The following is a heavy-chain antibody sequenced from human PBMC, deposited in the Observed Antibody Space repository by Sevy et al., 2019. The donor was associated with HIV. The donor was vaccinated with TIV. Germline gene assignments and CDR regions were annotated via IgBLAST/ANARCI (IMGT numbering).Heavy chain of an antibody. CDR2: IYYSWST. Sequence: SETLSLTCTVSGDSVSGGNYYWSWIRQPPGKGLEWIGYIYYSWSTNYDPSLKSRVTISIDTSKNQFSLRLTSVTAADTAVYYCARGLFDYWGQGTLVTV. CDR1: GDSVSGGNYY. V-gene: IGHV4-61*01. J-gene: IGHJ4*02. CDR3: ARGLFDY.